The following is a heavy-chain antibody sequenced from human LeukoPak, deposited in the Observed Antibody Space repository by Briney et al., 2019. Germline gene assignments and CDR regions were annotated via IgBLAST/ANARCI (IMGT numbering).Heavy chain of an antibody. CDR2: IQHDGSNK. Sequence: PGGSLRLSCAASGFTFSSYGMHWVRQAPGKGLEWVAFIQHDGSNKYYADSVKGRFTISRDNSKNTLYLQMNSLRAEDTAVYYCAKDALDIVVVTAFTNYYYYYYMDVWGKGTTVTVSS. D-gene: IGHD2-21*02. V-gene: IGHV3-30*02. CDR3: AKDALDIVVVTAFTNYYYYYYMDV. J-gene: IGHJ6*03. CDR1: GFTFSSYG.